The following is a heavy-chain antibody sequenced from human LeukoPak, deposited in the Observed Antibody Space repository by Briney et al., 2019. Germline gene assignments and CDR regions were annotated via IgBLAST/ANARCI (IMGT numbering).Heavy chain of an antibody. Sequence: SVKVSCKASGGTFSSYAISWVRQAPGQGLEWTGGIIPIFGTANYAQKFQGRVTITADESTSTAYMELSSLRSEDTAVYYCARDILERRRGYYYYGMDVWGQGTTVTVSS. V-gene: IGHV1-69*13. CDR3: ARDILERRRGYYYYGMDV. D-gene: IGHD1-1*01. CDR2: IIPIFGTA. J-gene: IGHJ6*02. CDR1: GGTFSSYA.